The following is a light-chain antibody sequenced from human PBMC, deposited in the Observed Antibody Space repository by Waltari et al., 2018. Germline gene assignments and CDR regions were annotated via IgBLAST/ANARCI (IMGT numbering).Light chain of an antibody. CDR2: DVS. CDR3: GSYTGSTTWV. V-gene: IGLV2-14*01. CDR1: TSDAGAYHS. J-gene: IGLJ3*02. Sequence: QSALTQPASVSGSPGPSITISCTGATSDAGAYHSVFWYQQRPGKAPKLLIFDVSNRPSGVSNRFSGSKSGNTASLTISGLQAEDEAAYYCGSYTGSTTWVFGGGTKLTVL.